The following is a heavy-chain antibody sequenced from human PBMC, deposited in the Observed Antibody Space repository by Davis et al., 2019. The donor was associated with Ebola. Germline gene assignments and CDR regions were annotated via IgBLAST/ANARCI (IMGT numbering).Heavy chain of an antibody. D-gene: IGHD3-22*01. Sequence: AASVKVSCKASGGTFSSYAISWVRQAPGQGLEWMGGIIPIFGTANYAQKFQGRVTITADESTSTAYMELSSLRSEDTAVYYCARDGWYYDSSGYYRDAFDIWGQGTMVTVSS. CDR1: GGTFSSYA. CDR2: IIPIFGTA. V-gene: IGHV1-69*13. J-gene: IGHJ3*02. CDR3: ARDGWYYDSSGYYRDAFDI.